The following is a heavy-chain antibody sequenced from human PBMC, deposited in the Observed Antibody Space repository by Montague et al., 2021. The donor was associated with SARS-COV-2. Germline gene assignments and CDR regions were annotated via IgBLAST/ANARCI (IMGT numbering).Heavy chain of an antibody. D-gene: IGHD4-23*01. CDR1: GGSITGYY. V-gene: IGHV4-59*01. CDR2: IYDCGAV. J-gene: IGHJ3*02. CDR3: VRDHPYGGPRGAYDI. Sequence: SETLSLTCTVSGGSITGYYWSWLRRSPGKGLEWIAYIYDCGAVNYNSSLGSRVTISTDTSKNQLSLKVNSVTAADTAAYYCVRDHPYGGPRGAYDILGQGTVVTVSS.